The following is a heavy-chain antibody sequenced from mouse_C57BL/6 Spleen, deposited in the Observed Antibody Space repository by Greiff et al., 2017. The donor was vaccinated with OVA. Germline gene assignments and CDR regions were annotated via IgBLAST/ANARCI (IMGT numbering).Heavy chain of an antibody. J-gene: IGHJ2*01. CDR3: ARAYYYGSSHYFDY. CDR2: INPGSGGT. D-gene: IGHD1-1*01. CDR1: GYAFTNYL. Sequence: VQRVESGAELVRPGTSVKVSCKASGYAFTNYLIEWVKQRPGQGLEWIGVINPGSGGTNYNEKFKGKATLTADKSSSTAYMQLSSLTSEDSAVYFCARAYYYGSSHYFDYWGQGTTLTVSS. V-gene: IGHV1-54*01.